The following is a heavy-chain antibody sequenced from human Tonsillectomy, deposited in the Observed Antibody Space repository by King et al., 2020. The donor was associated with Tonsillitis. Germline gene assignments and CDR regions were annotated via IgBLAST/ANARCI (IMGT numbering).Heavy chain of an antibody. Sequence: VQLQQWGAGLLKPSETLSLTCAVYGGSFSGYYWSWIRQPPGKGLEWIGEINHSGSTNYNPSLKSRVTISVDTSKNQFSLKLSSVTAADTAVYYCARDPTLYGDDRFVDNWFDPWGQGTLVTVSS. CDR3: ARDPTLYGDDRFVDNWFDP. CDR1: GGSFSGYY. D-gene: IGHD4-17*01. CDR2: INHSGST. J-gene: IGHJ5*02. V-gene: IGHV4-34*01.